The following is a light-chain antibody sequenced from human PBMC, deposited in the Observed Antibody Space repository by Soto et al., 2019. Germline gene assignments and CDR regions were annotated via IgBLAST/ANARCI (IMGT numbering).Light chain of an antibody. CDR1: QSICTY. Sequence: AIRMTQSPSSFSASTGDRVTITCRASQSICTYLAWYQQIPGRAPKLLIFAASTLQRGVPSRFSGSGSGTDFTLTISCLQSEDFATYYCQQYYIYPPTFGGGTKVDIK. J-gene: IGKJ4*01. CDR3: QQYYIYPPT. V-gene: IGKV1-8*01. CDR2: AAS.